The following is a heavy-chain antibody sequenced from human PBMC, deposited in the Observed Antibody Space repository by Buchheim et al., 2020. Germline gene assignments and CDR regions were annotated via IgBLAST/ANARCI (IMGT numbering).Heavy chain of an antibody. J-gene: IGHJ4*02. V-gene: IGHV1-18*01. CDR2: ISAYNGNT. CDR3: ARDHDPNFWDYVSNYFDC. Sequence: QVQLVQSGAEVKKPGASVKVSCKASGYSFTSYGINWVRQAPGQGLEWMGWISAYNGNTNYAQKLQGRVTMTTDASTSTAYMELRSLRFDDTAVYYCARDHDPNFWDYVSNYFDCWGQGTL. D-gene: IGHD1-7*01. CDR1: GYSFTSYG.